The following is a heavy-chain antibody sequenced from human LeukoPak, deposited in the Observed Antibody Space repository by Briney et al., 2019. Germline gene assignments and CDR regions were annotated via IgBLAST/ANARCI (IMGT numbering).Heavy chain of an antibody. J-gene: IGHJ4*02. CDR2: IYYSGST. V-gene: IGHV4-59*01. Sequence: PSETLSLTCSVSGGSISSYYWSWIRQPPGKGLEWIGYIYYSGSTNYNPSLKSRVTISVDTSKNQFSLKLSSVTAADTAVYYCARGREGSRSWYWIDYWGQGTLVTVSS. CDR1: GGSISSYY. D-gene: IGHD6-13*01. CDR3: ARGREGSRSWYWIDY.